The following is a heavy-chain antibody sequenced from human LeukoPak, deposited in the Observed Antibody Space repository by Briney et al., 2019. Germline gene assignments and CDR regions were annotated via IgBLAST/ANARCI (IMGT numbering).Heavy chain of an antibody. V-gene: IGHV4-59*01. CDR2: IYYSGST. CDR1: GGSISSYY. J-gene: IGHJ6*03. Sequence: SETLSLTCTVSGGSISSYYWSWIRQPPGKGLEWIGYIYYSGSTNYNPSLKSRVTISVDTSKNQFSLKLSSVTAADTAVYYCAREKYYYDSSGYRDHMDVWGKGTTVTVSS. D-gene: IGHD3-22*01. CDR3: AREKYYYDSSGYRDHMDV.